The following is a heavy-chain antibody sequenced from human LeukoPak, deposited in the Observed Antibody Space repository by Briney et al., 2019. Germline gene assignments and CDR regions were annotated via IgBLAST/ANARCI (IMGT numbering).Heavy chain of an antibody. CDR3: AKEGLTRNYYGSGAPVDY. CDR1: GFTFSSYW. V-gene: IGHV3-74*01. CDR2: IYSDGSRT. J-gene: IGHJ4*02. D-gene: IGHD3-10*01. Sequence: GGSLRLSCAASGFTFSSYWMHWVRQGPGKGLVWVSRIYSDGSRTTYADSVKGRFTISGDNAKNTLYLQMNRLRAEDTAVHYCAKEGLTRNYYGSGAPVDYWGQGTLVTVSS.